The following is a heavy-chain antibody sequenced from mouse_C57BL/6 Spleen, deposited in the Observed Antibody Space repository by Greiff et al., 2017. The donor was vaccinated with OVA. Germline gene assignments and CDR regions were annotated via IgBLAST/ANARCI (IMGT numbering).Heavy chain of an antibody. CDR3: AREGVTPWFAY. CDR1: GYTFTSYW. D-gene: IGHD2-3*01. Sequence: QVQLQQPGAELVKPGASVKLSCKASGYTFTSYWMHWVKQRPGQGLEWIGMIHPNSGSTNYNEKFKSKATLTVDKSSSTAYMQLSSLTSEDSAVYYCAREGVTPWFAYWGQGTLVTVSA. V-gene: IGHV1-64*01. J-gene: IGHJ3*01. CDR2: IHPNSGST.